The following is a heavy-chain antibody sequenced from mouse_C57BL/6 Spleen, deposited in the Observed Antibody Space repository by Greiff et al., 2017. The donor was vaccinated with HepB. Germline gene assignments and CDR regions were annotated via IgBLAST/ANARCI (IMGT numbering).Heavy chain of an antibody. CDR2: ISYDGSN. CDR1: GYFITSGYY. CDR3: ARDGILRT. J-gene: IGHJ2*01. V-gene: IGHV3-6*01. D-gene: IGHD1-1*01. Sequence: ESGPGLVKPSQSLSLTCSVTGYFITSGYYWNWIRQFPGNKLEWMGYISYDGSNNYNPSLKNRISITRDTSKNQFFLKLNSVTTEDTATYYCARDGILRTWGQGTTLTVSS.